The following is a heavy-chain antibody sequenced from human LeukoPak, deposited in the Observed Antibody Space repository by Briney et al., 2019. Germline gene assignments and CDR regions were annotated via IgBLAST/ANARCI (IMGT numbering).Heavy chain of an antibody. CDR2: IYYSGST. CDR3: ARDQYSSGWYSYDY. V-gene: IGHV4-39*07. J-gene: IGHJ4*02. Sequence: SETLSHTCTVSGGSISSSSYYWGWIRQPPGKGLEWIGSIYYSGSTYYNPSLKSRVTISVDTSKNQFSLKLSSVTAADTAVYYCARDQYSSGWYSYDYWGQGTLVTVSS. D-gene: IGHD6-19*01. CDR1: GGSISSSSYY.